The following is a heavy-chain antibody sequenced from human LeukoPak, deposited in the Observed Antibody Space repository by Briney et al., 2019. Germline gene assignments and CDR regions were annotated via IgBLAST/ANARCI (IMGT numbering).Heavy chain of an antibody. CDR1: GGSISSYY. D-gene: IGHD3-10*02. CDR2: IYYSGST. J-gene: IGHJ4*02. V-gene: IGHV4-59*08. Sequence: KPSETLSLTCTVSGGSISSYYWSWIRQPPGKGLEWIGYIYYSGSTNYNPSLKSRVTISVDTSKNQFSLKLSSVTAADTAVYYCARHILGDTDSAFDYWGQGTLVTVSS. CDR3: ARHILGDTDSAFDY.